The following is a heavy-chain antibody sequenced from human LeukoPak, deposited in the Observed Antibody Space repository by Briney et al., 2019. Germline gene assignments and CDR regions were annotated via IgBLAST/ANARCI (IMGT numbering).Heavy chain of an antibody. J-gene: IGHJ5*02. CDR2: IGWNGDTI. D-gene: IGHD3-10*01. V-gene: IGHV3-9*01. CDR3: SSTFGSGSYLHS. CDR1: GFDFHDYM. Sequence: GGSLRLSCAASGFDFHDYMMHWVRQPPGKGLEWVSEIGWNGDTIGYADSVKGRFIISRDNARRSLYLQMNSLRPEDTAFYYCSSTFGSGSYLHSWGQGTLVTVSS.